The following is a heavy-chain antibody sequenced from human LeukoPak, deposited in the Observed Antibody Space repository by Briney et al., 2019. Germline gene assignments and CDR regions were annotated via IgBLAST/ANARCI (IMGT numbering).Heavy chain of an antibody. CDR1: GYTFTGHH. Sequence: ASVKVSCKASGYTFTGHHIHWVRQAPGQVLEWMGWINPNSGGTNFGPKFHGRVSMTRGTSVNTVYMELNSLRSDDTAVYYCARGDKKENLSGPSGYFDPWGQGTLVTVSS. CDR3: ARGDKKENLSGPSGYFDP. V-gene: IGHV1-2*02. CDR2: INPNSGGT. D-gene: IGHD3-10*01. J-gene: IGHJ5*02.